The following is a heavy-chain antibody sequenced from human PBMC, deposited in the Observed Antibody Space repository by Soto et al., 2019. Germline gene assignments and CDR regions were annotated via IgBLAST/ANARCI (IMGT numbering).Heavy chain of an antibody. D-gene: IGHD2-21*02. V-gene: IGHV4-59*01. CDR1: GGSISDFY. J-gene: IGHJ3*01. CDR3: ARGSLSTVTANAFDV. Sequence: QVQLQESGPGLVKPSETLSLTCTVSGGSISDFYWSWIRQPPGKALEWIGYGYMYYSGSTYYNPSLEGRVSISVDPSINQFSLRLSSVTAADTAVYYCARGSLSTVTANAFDVWGPGAPVTVSS. CDR2: MYYSGST.